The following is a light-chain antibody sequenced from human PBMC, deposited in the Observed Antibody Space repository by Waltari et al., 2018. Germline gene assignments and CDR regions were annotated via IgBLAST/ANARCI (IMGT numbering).Light chain of an antibody. CDR2: AAS. Sequence: DIQLTQSPSSLSASVGDRVTITCRASQNISNYLNWYHQKAGKAPKLLIYAASSLQSGVPSRFSGSGSGTDFTLTISSLQPEDFATYYCQQSYSTPYTFGQGTKLEIK. J-gene: IGKJ2*01. V-gene: IGKV1-39*01. CDR3: QQSYSTPYT. CDR1: QNISNY.